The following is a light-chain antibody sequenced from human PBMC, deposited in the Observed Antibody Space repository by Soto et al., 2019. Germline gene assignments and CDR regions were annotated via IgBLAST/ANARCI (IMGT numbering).Light chain of an antibody. Sequence: DIQMTQSPSTLSASVGDRVTITCRASQSISSWLAWYQQKPGKVPKLLIYKASSLESGVPSRFSGSGSGTEFTLTISSLQPDDFATYYGQQYNSYPITFGGGTKVEIK. V-gene: IGKV1-5*03. CDR2: KAS. CDR3: QQYNSYPIT. J-gene: IGKJ4*01. CDR1: QSISSW.